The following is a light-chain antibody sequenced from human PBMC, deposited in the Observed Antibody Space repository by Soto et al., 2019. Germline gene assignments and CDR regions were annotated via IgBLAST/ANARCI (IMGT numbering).Light chain of an antibody. Sequence: QPVLTQPPSVSGAPGQRVTISCTGSSSNIGAGYDVHWYQQLPGTAPKLLIYGNSNRPSGDPDRFSGSKSGTSASLAITGLQAEDEADYYCQSYDSSLSALYVFGTGTKLTVL. CDR2: GNS. CDR3: QSYDSSLSALYV. CDR1: SSNIGAGYD. J-gene: IGLJ1*01. V-gene: IGLV1-40*01.